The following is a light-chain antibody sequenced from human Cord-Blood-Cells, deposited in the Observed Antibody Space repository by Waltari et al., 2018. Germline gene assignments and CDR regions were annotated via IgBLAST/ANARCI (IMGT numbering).Light chain of an antibody. CDR1: SSDVGGYNY. Sequence: QSALTQPASVSGSPGQSITISCTGTSSDVGGYNYVSWYQQHPGKAPKLMSYDVSKRPSGVSNRFSGSKSGNTASLTISGLQAEDEADYYCSSYTSSSTNWVFGGGTKLTVL. V-gene: IGLV2-14*01. CDR3: SSYTSSSTNWV. CDR2: DVS. J-gene: IGLJ3*02.